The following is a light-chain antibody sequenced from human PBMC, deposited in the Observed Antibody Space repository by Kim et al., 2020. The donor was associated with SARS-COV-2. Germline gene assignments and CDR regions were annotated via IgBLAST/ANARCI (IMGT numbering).Light chain of an antibody. V-gene: IGKV1-39*01. Sequence: ASVGDRVTITCGASQSISSYLNWYQQKPGKAPKLLIYAASSLQSGVPSRFSGSGSGTDFTLTISSLQPEDFATYYCQQSYSTPQTFGQGTKVDIK. CDR1: QSISSY. J-gene: IGKJ1*01. CDR2: AAS. CDR3: QQSYSTPQT.